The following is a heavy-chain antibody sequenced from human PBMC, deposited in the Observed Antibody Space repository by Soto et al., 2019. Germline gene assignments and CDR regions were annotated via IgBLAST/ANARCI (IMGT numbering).Heavy chain of an antibody. CDR1: GYTFTSYG. CDR3: ARGWLLKHPTHY. V-gene: IGHV1-18*01. J-gene: IGHJ4*02. Sequence: QVQLVQSGAEVKKPGASVKVSCKASGYTFTSYGISWVRQAPGQGLEWMGWISAYNGNTNYAQKLQGRVTMTTGTANRKAYKELRRLRSGDPAVYYLARGWLLKHPTHYWGQGTLVTGFS. D-gene: IGHD3-22*01. CDR2: ISAYNGNT.